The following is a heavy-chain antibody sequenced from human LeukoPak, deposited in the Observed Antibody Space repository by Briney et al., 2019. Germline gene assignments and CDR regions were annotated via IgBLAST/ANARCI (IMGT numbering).Heavy chain of an antibody. CDR2: INWNGGST. D-gene: IGHD6-6*01. J-gene: IGHJ3*02. Sequence: GGSLRLSCAASGFTFDDYGMSWVRQAPGKGLEWVSGINWNGGSTGYADSVKGRFTISRDNAKNSLYLQMSSLRAEDTALYHCARDKQLGRTFDIWGQGTMVTVSS. CDR3: ARDKQLGRTFDI. V-gene: IGHV3-20*01. CDR1: GFTFDDYG.